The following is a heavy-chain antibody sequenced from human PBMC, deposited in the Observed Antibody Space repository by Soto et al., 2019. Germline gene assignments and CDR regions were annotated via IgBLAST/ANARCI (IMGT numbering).Heavy chain of an antibody. V-gene: IGHV4-4*02. D-gene: IGHD3-3*01. J-gene: IGHJ4*02. CDR2: IYHSGST. CDR3: ALRVIDFWSGYRLDY. CDR1: GGSISSSNW. Sequence: SETLSLTCAVSGGSISSSNWWSWVRQPPGKGLEWIGEIYHSGSTSYNPSLKSRVTISVDKSKNQFSLKLSSVTAADTAVYYCALRVIDFWSGYRLDYWGQGTLVTVSS.